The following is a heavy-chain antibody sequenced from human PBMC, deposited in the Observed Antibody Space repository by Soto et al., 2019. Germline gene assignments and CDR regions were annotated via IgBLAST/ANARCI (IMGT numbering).Heavy chain of an antibody. CDR1: GGSISSGDYY. Sequence: SETLSLTCTVSGGSISSGDYYWSWIRQPPGKGLEWIGYIYYSGSTYYNPSLKSRVTISVDTSKNQFSLKLSSVTAADTAVYYCARGLLPAAIYYYYYYGMDVWGQGTTVTVSS. D-gene: IGHD2-2*01. CDR2: IYYSGST. J-gene: IGHJ6*02. CDR3: ARGLLPAAIYYYYYYGMDV. V-gene: IGHV4-30-4*01.